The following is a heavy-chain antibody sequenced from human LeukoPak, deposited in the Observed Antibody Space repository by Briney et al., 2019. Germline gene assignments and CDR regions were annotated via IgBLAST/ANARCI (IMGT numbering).Heavy chain of an antibody. D-gene: IGHD1-26*01. V-gene: IGHV4-34*01. CDR2: INHSGST. CDR3: ARHPAWELSAFDI. J-gene: IGHJ3*02. Sequence: KASETLSLTCAVNGGTFSGYYWSWIRQPPGKGLEWIGEINHSGSTNYNPSLKSRVSISVDTSKNQFSLKLSSVTAADPAVYYCARHPAWELSAFDIWGQGTMVTVSS. CDR1: GGTFSGYY.